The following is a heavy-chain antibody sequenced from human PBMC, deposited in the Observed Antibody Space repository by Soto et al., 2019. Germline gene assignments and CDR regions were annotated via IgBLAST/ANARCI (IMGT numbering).Heavy chain of an antibody. CDR1: GYTFNDYA. CDR3: VRCYCSLGSCYACWHFDL. Sequence: QVRLVQSGDEVKKPGASVKVSCQASGYTFNDYAVSWVRQAPGQGLEWMGWISPSTGDTDQARNFQDRITMTLDTSTNTAYMELRSLRSDDTAVYYWVRCYCSLGSCYACWHFDLWGRGTLVTVSS. D-gene: IGHD2-15*01. CDR2: ISPSTGDT. V-gene: IGHV1-18*01. J-gene: IGHJ2*01.